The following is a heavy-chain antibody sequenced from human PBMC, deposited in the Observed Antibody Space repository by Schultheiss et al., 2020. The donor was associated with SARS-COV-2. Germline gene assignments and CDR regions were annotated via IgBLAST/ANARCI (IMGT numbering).Heavy chain of an antibody. CDR3: ARGERRWELLAVFDY. CDR2: IYHSGST. J-gene: IGHJ4*02. Sequence: SETLSLTCAVYGGSFSGYYWGWIRQPPGKGLEWIGSIYHSGSTYYNPSLKSRVTISVDTSKNQFSLKLSSVTAADTAVYYCARGERRWELLAVFDYWGQGTLVTVSS. V-gene: IGHV4-34*01. CDR1: GGSFSGYY. D-gene: IGHD1-26*01.